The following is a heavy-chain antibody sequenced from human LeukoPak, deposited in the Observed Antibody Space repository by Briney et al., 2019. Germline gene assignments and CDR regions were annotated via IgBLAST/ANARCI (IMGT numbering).Heavy chain of an antibody. CDR1: GFSFSSYG. D-gene: IGHD3-16*01. V-gene: IGHV3-30*03. J-gene: IGHJ4*02. CDR3: ARSSFPYYFDY. CDR2: ISYDGNNK. Sequence: PGGSLRLSCAASGFSFSSYGMHWVRQAPGKGLEWVAVISYDGNNKYYADSVKGRFTISRDISKNTLYLQMNSLRAEDTAVYYCARSSFPYYFDYWGLGTLVTVSS.